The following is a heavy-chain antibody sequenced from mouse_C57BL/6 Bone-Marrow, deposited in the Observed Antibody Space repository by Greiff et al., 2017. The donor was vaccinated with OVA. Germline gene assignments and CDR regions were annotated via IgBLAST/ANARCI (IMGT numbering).Heavy chain of an antibody. CDR1: GYTFTDYY. CDR3: ARGVTTVVRYFDV. CDR2: INPNNGGT. V-gene: IGHV1-26*01. D-gene: IGHD1-1*01. Sequence: VQLQQSGPELVKPGASVKISCKASGYTFTDYYMNWVKQSHGKSLEWIGDINPNNGGTSYNQKFKGKATLTVDKSSSTAYMELRSLTSEDSAVYYCARGVTTVVRYFDVGGTGTTVTVSS. J-gene: IGHJ1*03.